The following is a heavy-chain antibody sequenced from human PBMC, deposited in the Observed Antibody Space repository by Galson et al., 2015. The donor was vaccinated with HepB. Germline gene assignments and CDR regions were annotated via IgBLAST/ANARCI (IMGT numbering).Heavy chain of an antibody. CDR2: INHSGGT. CDR3: ARELSGYDFGVGWFDP. D-gene: IGHD5-12*01. Sequence: ETLSLTCAVYGGSFSFYYWTWIRQPPGKGLEWIGEINHSGGTNYNPPLKSRVTISLDTSKNQFSLKLSSLTAADTAVYYCARELSGYDFGVGWFDPWGQGTLVTVSS. J-gene: IGHJ5*02. V-gene: IGHV4-34*01. CDR1: GGSFSFYY.